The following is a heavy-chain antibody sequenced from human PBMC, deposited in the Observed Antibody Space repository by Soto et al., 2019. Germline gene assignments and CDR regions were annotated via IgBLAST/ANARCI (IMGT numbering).Heavy chain of an antibody. CDR1: GFTFDDYP. J-gene: IGHJ3*01. D-gene: IGHD6-19*01. V-gene: IGHV3-9*01. Sequence: EVQLVESGGDLVQPGRSLRLSCAASGFTFDDYPMRWVRQPPGKGLEWVSGISWNSENIGYADSVKGRFTISRDNASKTPYLQLNSARPADTALLFCGLDGRPAISGLVSQGVNVWGRGTMVTVSS. CDR3: GLDGRPAISGLVSQGVNV. CDR2: ISWNSENI.